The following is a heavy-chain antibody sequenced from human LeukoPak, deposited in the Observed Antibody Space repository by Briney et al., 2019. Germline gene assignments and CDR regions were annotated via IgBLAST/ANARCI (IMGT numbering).Heavy chain of an antibody. D-gene: IGHD2-15*01. V-gene: IGHV3-73*01. CDR3: TRQHCSGGTCSYVDY. Sequence: GGSLRLSCAASGFTFKNYAMNWVRQASGRGLEWVGLIRTKPNSYTTVYAASVKGRFTISRDDSKNTAYLQMNSLKAEDTAVYYCTRQHCSGGTCSYVDYWGQGTLVTVSS. CDR2: IRTKPNSYTT. CDR1: GFTFKNYA. J-gene: IGHJ4*02.